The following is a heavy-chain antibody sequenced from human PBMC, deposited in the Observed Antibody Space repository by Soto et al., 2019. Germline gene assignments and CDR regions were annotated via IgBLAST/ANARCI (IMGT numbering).Heavy chain of an antibody. D-gene: IGHD3-22*01. Sequence: SVKVSCKASGGTFSSYSISWVRQAPGQGLEWMGRIIPILGIANYAQKFQGRVTITADKSTSTAYMELSSLRSEDTAVYYCARGLHYDSISLHDYWGQGTQVTVSS. CDR2: IIPILGIA. CDR3: ARGLHYDSISLHDY. CDR1: GGTFSSYS. V-gene: IGHV1-69*02. J-gene: IGHJ4*02.